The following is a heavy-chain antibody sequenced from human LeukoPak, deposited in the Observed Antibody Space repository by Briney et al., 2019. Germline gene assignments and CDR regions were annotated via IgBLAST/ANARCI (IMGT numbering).Heavy chain of an antibody. CDR1: GFSFSGYG. CDR2: TSYDGTDK. Sequence: GGSLRLSCEASGFSFSGYGMHWVRQAPGKGLDWVAATSYDGTDKYYSDSVKGRFTISRDNSKNTLYLQMNSLRAEDTAVYYCAKDPVYPLLVRFDPWGQGTLVTVSS. CDR3: AKDPVYPLLVRFDP. D-gene: IGHD1-14*01. V-gene: IGHV3-30*18. J-gene: IGHJ5*02.